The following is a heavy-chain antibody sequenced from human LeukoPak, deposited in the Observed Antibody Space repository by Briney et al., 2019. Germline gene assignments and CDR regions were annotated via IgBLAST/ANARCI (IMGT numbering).Heavy chain of an antibody. Sequence: GASVKVSCKTSGYTFTTYCISWVRQAPGQGLEWMGWISGSNGNTKYAQKVQGRVTMTTDTSTTTAYMEVGSLRSDDTAVYYCARDRDHMVQGVTALFDYWGQGTLVTVSS. CDR2: ISGSNGNT. CDR1: GYTFTTYC. CDR3: ARDRDHMVQGVTALFDY. J-gene: IGHJ4*02. D-gene: IGHD3-10*01. V-gene: IGHV1-18*04.